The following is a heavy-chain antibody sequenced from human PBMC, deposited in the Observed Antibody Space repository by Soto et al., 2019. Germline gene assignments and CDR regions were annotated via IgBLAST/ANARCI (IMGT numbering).Heavy chain of an antibody. J-gene: IGHJ4*02. D-gene: IGHD4-17*01. CDR2: INHSGST. Sequence: ASETLSLTCAVYGGSFSGYYWSWIRQPPGKGLEWIGEINHSGSTNYNPSLKSRVTISVDTSKNQFSLKLSSVTAADTAVYYCARGFFFGDPSWGQGTLVTVSS. CDR3: ARGFFFGDPS. V-gene: IGHV4-34*01. CDR1: GGSFSGYY.